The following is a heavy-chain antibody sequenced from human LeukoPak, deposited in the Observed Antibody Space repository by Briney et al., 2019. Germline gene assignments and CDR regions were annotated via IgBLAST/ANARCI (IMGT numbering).Heavy chain of an antibody. Sequence: GASVKVSCKASGYTFTGYYMHWVRQAPGQGLEWMGWINPNSGGTNYAQKFQGRVTMTRDTSTSTAYMELRSLRSDDTAVYYCARVRRGSDLDYWGQGTLVTVSS. CDR1: GYTFTGYY. J-gene: IGHJ4*02. CDR2: INPNSGGT. D-gene: IGHD3-10*01. V-gene: IGHV1-2*02. CDR3: ARVRRGSDLDY.